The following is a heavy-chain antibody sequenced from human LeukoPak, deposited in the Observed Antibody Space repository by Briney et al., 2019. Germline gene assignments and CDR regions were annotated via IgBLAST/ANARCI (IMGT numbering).Heavy chain of an antibody. CDR1: GGSISSSSYY. CDR2: IYYSGST. V-gene: IGHV4-39*07. CDR3: AGGGIAAAGILFYYFDY. J-gene: IGHJ4*02. Sequence: PSETLSLTCTVSGGSISSSSYYWGWIRQPPGKGLEWIGSIYYSGSTYYNPSLKSRVTISVDTSKNQFSLKLSSVTAADTAVYYCAGGGIAAAGILFYYFDYWGQGTLVTVSS. D-gene: IGHD6-13*01.